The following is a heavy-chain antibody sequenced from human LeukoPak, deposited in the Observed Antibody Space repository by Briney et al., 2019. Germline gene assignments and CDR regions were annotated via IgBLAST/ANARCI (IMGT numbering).Heavy chain of an antibody. J-gene: IGHJ4*02. CDR2: ISSSGSTI. V-gene: IGHV3-11*01. CDR1: GFTFSDYY. D-gene: IGHD3-9*01. CDR3: ARVAYDILTLADY. Sequence: GGSLRLSCAASGFTFSDYYMSWIRQAPGKGLEWVSYISSSGSTIYYADSVKGRFTISRDNAKTSLYLQMNSLRAEDTAVYYCARVAYDILTLADYWGQGTLVTVSS.